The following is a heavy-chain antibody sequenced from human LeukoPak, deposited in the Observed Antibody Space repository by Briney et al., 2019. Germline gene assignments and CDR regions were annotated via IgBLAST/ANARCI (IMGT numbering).Heavy chain of an antibody. J-gene: IGHJ5*02. CDR2: IIPIFGTA. V-gene: IGHV1-69*05. CDR1: GYTFTGYY. CDR3: ARAGYTVTTTGGWFDP. Sequence: SVKVSCKASGYTFTGYYMHWVRQAPGQGLEWMGGIIPIFGTANYAQKFQGRVTITTDESTSTAYMELSSLRSEDTAVYYCARAGYTVTTTGGWFDPWGQGTLVTVSS. D-gene: IGHD4-17*01.